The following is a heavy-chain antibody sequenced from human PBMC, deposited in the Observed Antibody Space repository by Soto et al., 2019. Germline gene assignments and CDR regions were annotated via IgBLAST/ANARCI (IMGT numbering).Heavy chain of an antibody. Sequence: SETLSLTCTVSGGSISSYYWSWIRQPPGKGLEWIGYIYYSGSTNYNPSLKSRVTISVDTSKNQFSLKLSSVTAADTAVYYCARTSEGPFPFDYWGQGTLVTVSS. V-gene: IGHV4-59*08. CDR3: ARTSEGPFPFDY. J-gene: IGHJ4*02. CDR1: GGSISSYY. CDR2: IYYSGST.